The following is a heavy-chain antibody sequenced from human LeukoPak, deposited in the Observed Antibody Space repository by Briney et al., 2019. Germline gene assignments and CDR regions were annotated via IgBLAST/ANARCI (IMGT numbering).Heavy chain of an antibody. V-gene: IGHV3-53*04. CDR1: GFTFSTYW. CDR2: IYSGGST. CDR3: ARDSRFMITFGSFPRYYYGMDV. J-gene: IGHJ6*02. Sequence: SGGSLRLSCAASGFTFSTYWMHWVRQAPGKGLEWVSVIYSGGSTYYADSVKGRFTISRHNSKNTLYLQMNSLRAEDTAVYYCARDSRFMITFGSFPRYYYGMDVWGQGTTVTVSS. D-gene: IGHD3-16*01.